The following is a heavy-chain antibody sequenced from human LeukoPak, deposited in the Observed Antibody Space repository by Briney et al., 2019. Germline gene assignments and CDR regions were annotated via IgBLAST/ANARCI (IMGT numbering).Heavy chain of an antibody. J-gene: IGHJ3*02. V-gene: IGHV4-39*02. CDR2: IYYSGST. CDR1: GGSISSSSSY. Sequence: SETLSLTCTVSGGSISSSSSYWGWIRQTPGKGLEWIGSIYYSGSTYSNPSLKGRVSISIDTSNNKFSLKLSSVTAADTAVYYCTRDLALWWGPDVFDIWGQGTMVTVSS. D-gene: IGHD2-21*01. CDR3: TRDLALWWGPDVFDI.